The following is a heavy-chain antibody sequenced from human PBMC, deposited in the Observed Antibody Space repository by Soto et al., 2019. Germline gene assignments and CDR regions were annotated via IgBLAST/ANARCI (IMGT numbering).Heavy chain of an antibody. CDR3: ARLEGLATISYYFVF. D-gene: IGHD5-12*01. CDR2: IYYRGNA. V-gene: IGHV4-39*01. Sequence: SETLSLTCSVSDDSINSDKYYWGWIRQPPGKGLEWVGSIYYRGNAYYNPSLQTRVTISLDKSKSQFSLKLNSVTAADSAVYFCARLEGLATISYYFVFWGPGALVTVSS. CDR1: DDSINSDKYY. J-gene: IGHJ4*02.